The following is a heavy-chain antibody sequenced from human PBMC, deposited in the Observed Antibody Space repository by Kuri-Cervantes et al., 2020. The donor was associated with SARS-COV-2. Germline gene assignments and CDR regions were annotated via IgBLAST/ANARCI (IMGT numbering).Heavy chain of an antibody. Sequence: GESLKISCAASGFTFSSYDMHWVRQATGKGLEWVSAIGTAGDTYYPGSVKGRFTISRENAKNSLYLQMNSLRAEDTAVYYCARPQYSSSSDAFDIWGQGTMVTVSS. CDR2: IGTAGDT. V-gene: IGHV3-13*01. J-gene: IGHJ3*02. CDR1: GFTFSSYD. CDR3: ARPQYSSSSDAFDI. D-gene: IGHD6-13*01.